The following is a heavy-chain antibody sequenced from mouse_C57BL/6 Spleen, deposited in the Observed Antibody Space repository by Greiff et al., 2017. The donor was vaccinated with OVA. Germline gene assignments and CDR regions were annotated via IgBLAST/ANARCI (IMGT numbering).Heavy chain of an antibody. Sequence: QVQLKQPGTELVKPGASVKLSCKASGYTFTSYWMHWVKQRPGQGLEWIGNINPSNGGTNYNEKFKSKATLTVDKSSSTAYMQLSSLTSEGSAVYYCAIPSYGYYFDYWGQGTTLTVSS. CDR2: INPSNGGT. V-gene: IGHV1-53*01. CDR3: AIPSYGYYFDY. J-gene: IGHJ2*01. CDR1: GYTFTSYW. D-gene: IGHD2-2*01.